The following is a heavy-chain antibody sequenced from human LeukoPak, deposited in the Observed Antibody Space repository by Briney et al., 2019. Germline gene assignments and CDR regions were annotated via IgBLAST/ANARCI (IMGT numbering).Heavy chain of an antibody. CDR2: IYYSGST. D-gene: IGHD2-21*02. V-gene: IGHV4-31*03. CDR3: ASYCGGDCYLIEPTYYFDY. J-gene: IGHJ4*02. Sequence: MPSQTLSLTCTVSGVSISSGGYYWRWIRQHPGKGLEWIGYIYYSGSTYYNPSLKSRVTISVDTSKNQFSLKLSSVTAADTAVYYCASYCGGDCYLIEPTYYFDYWGQGTLVTVSS. CDR1: GVSISSGGYY.